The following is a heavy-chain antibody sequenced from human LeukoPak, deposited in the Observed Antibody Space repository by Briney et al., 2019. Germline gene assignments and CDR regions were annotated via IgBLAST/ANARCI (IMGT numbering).Heavy chain of an antibody. V-gene: IGHV1-18*01. J-gene: IGHJ4*02. CDR2: ISAYNGNI. CDR3: TIMTHCTGGTCYSYDH. CDR1: GYTFTSYG. Sequence: ASVKVSCKTSGYTFTSYGITWVRQAPGKGLEWMGWISAYNGNIDYAQNLQGRVTMTTDTSTSTAYMELRSLRSDDTAVDYCTIMTHCTGGTCYSYDHWGQGTMVAVSS. D-gene: IGHD2-15*01.